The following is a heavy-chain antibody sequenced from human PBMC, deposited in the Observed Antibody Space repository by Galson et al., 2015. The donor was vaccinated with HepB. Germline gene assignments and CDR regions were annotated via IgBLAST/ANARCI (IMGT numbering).Heavy chain of an antibody. V-gene: IGHV1-18*01. CDR3: AKGALVVVVGATLNNWFDP. CDR2: LTTYNRYT. Sequence: SVKVSCKASGYTFSSYSITWVRQAPGQGLEWVGWLTTYNRYTNDAQKFQGRVTMTTHTTTSTAYMELRSLRSDDAALYYCAKGALVVVVGATLNNWFDPWGQGTLVTVSS. D-gene: IGHD2-15*01. CDR1: GYTFSSYS. J-gene: IGHJ5*02.